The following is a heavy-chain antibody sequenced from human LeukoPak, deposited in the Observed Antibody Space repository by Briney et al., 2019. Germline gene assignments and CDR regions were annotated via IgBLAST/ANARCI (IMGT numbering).Heavy chain of an antibody. CDR3: ARGLLGTAMVSSWFDP. V-gene: IGHV3-21*01. CDR1: GFTFSSYS. J-gene: IGHJ5*02. Sequence: KSGGSLRLSCAASGFTFSSYSMNWVRQAPGKGLEWVSSISSSSSYIYYADSVKGRFTISRDNAKNSLYLQMNSLRAEDTAVYYYARGLLGTAMVSSWFDPWGQGTLVTVSS. CDR2: ISSSSSYI. D-gene: IGHD5-18*01.